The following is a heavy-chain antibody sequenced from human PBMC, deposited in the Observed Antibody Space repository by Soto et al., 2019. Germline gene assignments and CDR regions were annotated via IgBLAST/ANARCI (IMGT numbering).Heavy chain of an antibody. V-gene: IGHV3-23*01. D-gene: IGHD3-10*01. CDR2: SGGDDVTT. Sequence: EVQLLESGGGLVQPGGSLRLSCAASGFTFSSYSMSWVRQAPGKGLEWVSGFRSGGDDVTTYYADSVKCRFTISRDNSKNTLLLQMDSLRAEDTAIYYCAKKVNSGPGSQYFDYWGQGTLVTVSS. CDR1: GFTFSSYS. J-gene: IGHJ4*02. CDR3: AKKVNSGPGSQYFDY.